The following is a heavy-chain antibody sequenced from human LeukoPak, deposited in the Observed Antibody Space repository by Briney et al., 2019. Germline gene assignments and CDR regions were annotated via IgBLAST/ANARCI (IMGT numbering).Heavy chain of an antibody. Sequence: GGSLRPSCTASGFTFSSSAMSWVRQAPGKGLEWVSLISWDGGSTYYADSVKGRFTISRDNSKNSLYLQMNSLRTEDTALYYCAKGTDGGNSGIDYWGQGTLVTVSS. CDR1: GFTFSSSA. D-gene: IGHD4-23*01. CDR2: ISWDGGST. V-gene: IGHV3-43*02. CDR3: AKGTDGGNSGIDY. J-gene: IGHJ4*02.